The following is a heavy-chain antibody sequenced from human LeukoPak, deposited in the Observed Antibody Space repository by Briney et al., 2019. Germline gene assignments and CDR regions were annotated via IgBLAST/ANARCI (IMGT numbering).Heavy chain of an antibody. Sequence: GGSLRLSCAASGFTFSSYAMSWVRQAPEKGLEWVSAISGSGGSTYYADSVKGRFTISRDNSKNTLYLQMNSLRAEDTAVYYCAKESLGYCSGGSCYSGVNWFDPWGQGTLVTVSS. CDR2: ISGSGGST. CDR3: AKESLGYCSGGSCYSGVNWFDP. D-gene: IGHD2-15*01. V-gene: IGHV3-23*01. J-gene: IGHJ5*02. CDR1: GFTFSSYA.